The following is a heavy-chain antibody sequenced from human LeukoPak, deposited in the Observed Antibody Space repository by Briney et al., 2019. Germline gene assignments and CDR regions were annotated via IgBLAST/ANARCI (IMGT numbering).Heavy chain of an antibody. CDR2: MYNVGST. Sequence: SETLSLTCSVSGGSIRSSSYYWGWIRQPPGKGLEWIGSMYNVGSTYYNPSLKSRVTISGDSSKNQFSLKLTSVTVADTAVYYCARHFSTDPFDYWGQGTPVTVSS. J-gene: IGHJ4*02. V-gene: IGHV4-39*01. CDR3: ARHFSTDPFDY. D-gene: IGHD2-2*01. CDR1: GGSIRSSSYY.